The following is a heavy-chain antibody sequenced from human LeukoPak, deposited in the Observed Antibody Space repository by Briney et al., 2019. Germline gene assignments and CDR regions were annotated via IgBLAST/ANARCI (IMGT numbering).Heavy chain of an antibody. D-gene: IGHD6-19*01. V-gene: IGHV4-34*01. CDR2: INHSGST. CDR1: GGSFSGYY. CDR3: ARGPYSSGWYQSAEYFQH. Sequence: PSETLSLTCAVYGGSFSGYYWSWSRQPPGMGLEWIGEINHSGSTNYNPSLKSRVTISVDTSKNQFSLKLSSVTAADTAVYYCARGPYSSGWYQSAEYFQHWGQGTLLTVSS. J-gene: IGHJ1*01.